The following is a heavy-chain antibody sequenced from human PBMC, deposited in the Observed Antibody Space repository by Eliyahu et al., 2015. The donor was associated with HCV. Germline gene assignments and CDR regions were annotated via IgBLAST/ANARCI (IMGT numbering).Heavy chain of an antibody. CDR1: GFPFDDFA. D-gene: IGHD6-25*01. CDR3: AKSRHPYSSVGIYPFDS. CDR2: LSWNSRSI. Sequence: EVQLVESGGTLVQPGRSLRLSCAASGFPFDDFAIPWVRQPPGKGLGWLSGLSWNSRSIGYADSVKGRFSISRHNAENTLYLQMNSLTTEDTALYYCAKSRHPYSSVGIYPFDSWGQGTLVIVSS. J-gene: IGHJ3*02. V-gene: IGHV3-9*01.